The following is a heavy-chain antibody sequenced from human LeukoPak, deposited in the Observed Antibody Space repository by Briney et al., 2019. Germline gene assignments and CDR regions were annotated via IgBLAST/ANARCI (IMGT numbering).Heavy chain of an antibody. Sequence: SETLSLTCTVSGGSISSYYWSWIRQPPGKGLEWIGYIYYSGGTNYNPSLKSRVTISVDTSKNQFSLKLSSVTAADTAVYYCARRKSTTLGFDYWGQGTLVTVSS. CDR2: IYYSGGT. CDR3: ARRKSTTLGFDY. J-gene: IGHJ4*02. CDR1: GGSISSYY. D-gene: IGHD4-11*01. V-gene: IGHV4-59*01.